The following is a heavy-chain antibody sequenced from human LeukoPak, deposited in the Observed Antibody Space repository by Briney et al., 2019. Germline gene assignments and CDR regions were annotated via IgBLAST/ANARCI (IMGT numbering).Heavy chain of an antibody. V-gene: IGHV4-39*07. CDR3: ARRRRVVPAAKGAFDY. CDR2: INHSGST. D-gene: IGHD2-2*01. J-gene: IGHJ4*02. Sequence: PSETLSLTCAVSGGSISSSSYYWGWIRQPPGKGLEWIGEINHSGSTNYNPSLKSRVTISVDTSKNQFSLKLSSVTAADTAVYYCARRRRVVPAAKGAFDYWGQGTLVTVSS. CDR1: GGSISSSSYY.